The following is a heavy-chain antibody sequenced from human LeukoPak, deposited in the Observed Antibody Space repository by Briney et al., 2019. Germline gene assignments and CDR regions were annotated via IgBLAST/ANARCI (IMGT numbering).Heavy chain of an antibody. Sequence: ASVKVSCKASGYTFTSYYMHWVRQAPGQGLEWMGIINPSGGSTSYAQKFQGRVTMTRDTSTSTVYMELSSLRSEDTAVYYCARVSPGRGSYVRFYFDYWGQGTLVTVSS. CDR3: ARVSPGRGSYVRFYFDY. CDR2: INPSGGST. CDR1: GYTFTSYY. J-gene: IGHJ4*02. V-gene: IGHV1-46*01. D-gene: IGHD1-26*01.